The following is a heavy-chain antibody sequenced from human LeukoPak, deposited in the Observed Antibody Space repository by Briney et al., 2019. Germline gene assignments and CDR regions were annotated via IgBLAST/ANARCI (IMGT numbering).Heavy chain of an antibody. Sequence: PGGSLRLSCTASGLTFASYGMSWVRQAPGKGLEWVSAIADSGSRTYYADSVKGRFTISRDNFMNTLYLQMNSLRGEDTAVYYCAKDHYESGSYDAFDIWGQGTMVTVSS. CDR3: AKDHYESGSYDAFDI. CDR1: GLTFASYG. J-gene: IGHJ3*02. V-gene: IGHV3-23*01. D-gene: IGHD3-10*01. CDR2: IADSGSRT.